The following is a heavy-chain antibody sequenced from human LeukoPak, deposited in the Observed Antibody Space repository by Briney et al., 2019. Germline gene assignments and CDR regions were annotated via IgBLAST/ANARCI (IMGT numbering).Heavy chain of an antibody. CDR3: ARHLRAARSCGSSSCYDFDY. CDR1: GGSISSSSYY. Sequence: SQTLSLTCTVSGGSISSSSYYWGWIRQPPGKGLEWIGSIYYSGSTYYNPSLNSRVTISVDTSKNQFSLKLSSVTATDTAVYYCARHLRAARSCGSSSCYDFDYWGQGTLVTVSS. CDR2: IYYSGST. D-gene: IGHD2-2*01. V-gene: IGHV4-39*01. J-gene: IGHJ4*02.